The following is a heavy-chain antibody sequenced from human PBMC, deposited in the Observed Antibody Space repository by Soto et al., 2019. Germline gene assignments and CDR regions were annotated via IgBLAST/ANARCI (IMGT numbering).Heavy chain of an antibody. D-gene: IGHD6-19*01. CDR3: ARDSSDSRPMDV. CDR2: IIPIFGTA. Sequence: SCAASGFTVKNYQMNWVRQAPGQGLEWMGGIIPIFGTANYAQKFQGRVTITADESTSTAYMELSSLRSEDTAVYYCARDSSDSRPMDVWGQGTTVTVSS. CDR1: GFTVKNYQ. J-gene: IGHJ6*02. V-gene: IGHV1-69*01.